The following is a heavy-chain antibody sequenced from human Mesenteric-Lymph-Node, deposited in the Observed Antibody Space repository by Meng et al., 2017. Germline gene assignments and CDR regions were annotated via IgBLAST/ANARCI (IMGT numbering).Heavy chain of an antibody. CDR1: GYTFSSHG. CDR2: ISGYNGDT. D-gene: IGHD4-11*01. Sequence: QRLRSGAEVQEPGASVKVPCKASGYTFSSHGIGWVRQAPGQGLEWMGWISGYNGDTNYAQKFQGRVSMTTDTSTSTAYMELRSLISDDTAVYYCAKDYYSDYVYDYWGQGTLVTVSS. CDR3: AKDYYSDYVYDY. J-gene: IGHJ4*02. V-gene: IGHV1-18*01.